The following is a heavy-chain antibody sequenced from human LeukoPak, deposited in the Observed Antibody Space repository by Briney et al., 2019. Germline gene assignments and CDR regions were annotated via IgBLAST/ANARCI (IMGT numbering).Heavy chain of an antibody. J-gene: IGHJ3*02. CDR1: GGSISSYY. CDR3: ARDSRDYDFWSGYDPAEKDAFDI. V-gene: IGHV4-59*01. D-gene: IGHD3-3*01. CDR2: IYYSGST. Sequence: SETLSLTCTVSGGSISSYYWSWIRQPPGKGLEWIGYIYYSGSTNYNPSLKSRVTISVDTSKNQFSLKLSSVTAADTAVYYCARDSRDYDFWSGYDPAEKDAFDIWGQGTMVTVSS.